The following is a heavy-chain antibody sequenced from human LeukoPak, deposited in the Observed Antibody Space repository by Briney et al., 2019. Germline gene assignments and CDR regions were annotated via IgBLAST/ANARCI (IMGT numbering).Heavy chain of an antibody. CDR2: IYYSGST. J-gene: IGHJ4*02. CDR1: GGSISSSRYF. D-gene: IGHD6-13*01. Sequence: SETLSLTCSVSGGSISSSRYFWGWIRQPPGKGLEWIGSIYYSGSTYYNPSLQSRGTISVDKSKNQFSLKLSPVTAADTAVYYCAQEGIAAAGMEAYWGQGTLVTVSS. CDR3: AQEGIAAAGMEAY. V-gene: IGHV4-39*01.